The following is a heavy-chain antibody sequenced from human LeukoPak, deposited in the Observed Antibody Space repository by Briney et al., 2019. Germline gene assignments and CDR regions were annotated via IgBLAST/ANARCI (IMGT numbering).Heavy chain of an antibody. Sequence: GGSLRLSCAASGFTFSSYGMHWVRQAPGKGLEWVAVIWYDGSNKYYVDSVKGQFTISRDNSKNTVYLQMNSLRAEDTAVYYCARLGNGWYADYWGQGTLVTVSS. J-gene: IGHJ4*02. CDR2: IWYDGSNK. D-gene: IGHD6-19*01. V-gene: IGHV3-33*01. CDR1: GFTFSSYG. CDR3: ARLGNGWYADY.